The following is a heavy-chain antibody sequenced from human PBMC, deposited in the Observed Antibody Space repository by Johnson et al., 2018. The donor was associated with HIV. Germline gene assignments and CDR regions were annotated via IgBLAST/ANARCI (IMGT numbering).Heavy chain of an antibody. D-gene: IGHD1-1*01. Sequence: EKLVESGGGLIQPGGSLRLSCAVSGFTVSSNYMSWVRQAPGKGLEWVSVIYSGGTTNYADSVKGRFTISRDNSKNTLYLQMNSLRADDTAVYYCERDPSRITGAIDSWGQGTMWTVSS. V-gene: IGHV3-53*01. J-gene: IGHJ3*02. CDR1: GFTVSSNY. CDR3: ERDPSRITGAIDS. CDR2: IYSGGTT.